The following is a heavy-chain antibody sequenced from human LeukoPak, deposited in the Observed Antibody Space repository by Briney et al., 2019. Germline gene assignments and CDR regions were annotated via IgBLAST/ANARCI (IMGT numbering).Heavy chain of an antibody. Sequence: GGSLRLSCAASGFTLSNYWMHWVRQPPGKGLVWVSRINSDGSSTSYADSVKGRFTISRDNAKNTLYLQMNSLGAEDTAVYYCATIIYYDSSGLDYWGQGTLVTVSS. CDR1: GFTLSNYW. D-gene: IGHD3-22*01. CDR2: INSDGSST. CDR3: ATIIYYDSSGLDY. J-gene: IGHJ4*02. V-gene: IGHV3-74*01.